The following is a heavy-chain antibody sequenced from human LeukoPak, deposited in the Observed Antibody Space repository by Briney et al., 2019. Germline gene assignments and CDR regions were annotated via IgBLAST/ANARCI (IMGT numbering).Heavy chain of an antibody. CDR3: ARAENSGWYGEY. Sequence: PGGSLRLSCAASGFTFSTYAMHWVRQAPGKGLEYVSAITNNGGSTYYANSVKGRFTISRDNSKNTLYLQMDSLRAEDMAVYYCARAENSGWYGEYWGQGTLVTVSS. V-gene: IGHV3-64*01. CDR2: ITNNGGST. CDR1: GFTFSTYA. D-gene: IGHD6-19*01. J-gene: IGHJ4*02.